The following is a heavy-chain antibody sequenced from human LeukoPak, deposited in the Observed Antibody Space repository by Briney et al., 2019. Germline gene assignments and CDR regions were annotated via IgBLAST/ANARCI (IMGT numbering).Heavy chain of an antibody. J-gene: IGHJ4*02. Sequence: PGGSLRLSCAASGFTFTSSAMSSVRQAPGKGLEWVSAISGSGGSTNYAETVKGRFTISRDNSKNTLYLQMNSLRAEDTAVYYCANEYDYGDYFDYWGQGTLVTVSS. CDR3: ANEYDYGDYFDY. D-gene: IGHD4-17*01. CDR2: ISGSGGST. V-gene: IGHV3-23*01. CDR1: GFTFTSSA.